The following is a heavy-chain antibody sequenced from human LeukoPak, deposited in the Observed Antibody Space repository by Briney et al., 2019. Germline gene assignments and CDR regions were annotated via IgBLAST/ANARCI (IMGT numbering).Heavy chain of an antibody. D-gene: IGHD1-26*01. J-gene: IGHJ3*02. Sequence: ASVKVSCKASGYTFTSYGISWVRQAPGQGLEWMGWISAYNGNTNYAQKLQGRVTMTTDTSTSTAYMELRSLRSDDTAVYYCARDRGGGSYLDAFDIWAKGQWSPSLQ. CDR2: ISAYNGNT. CDR1: GYTFTSYG. CDR3: ARDRGGGSYLDAFDI. V-gene: IGHV1-18*01.